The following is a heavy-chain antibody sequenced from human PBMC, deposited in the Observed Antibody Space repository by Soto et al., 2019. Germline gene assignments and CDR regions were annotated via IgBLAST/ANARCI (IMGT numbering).Heavy chain of an antibody. Sequence: GGSLRLSCAASGFTFSGSAMHWVRQASGKGLEWVGRIRSKANSYATAYAASVKGRFTISRDDSKNTAYLQMNSLKTEDTAVYYCTSGIAVDGLGVEVEYWGQGTLVTLSS. CDR3: TSGIAVDGLGVEVEY. CDR1: GFTFSGSA. V-gene: IGHV3-73*01. CDR2: IRSKANSYAT. J-gene: IGHJ4*02. D-gene: IGHD6-19*01.